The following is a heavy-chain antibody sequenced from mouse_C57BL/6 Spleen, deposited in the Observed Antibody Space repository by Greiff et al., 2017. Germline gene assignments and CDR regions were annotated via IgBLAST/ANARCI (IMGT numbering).Heavy chain of an antibody. V-gene: IGHV5-4*01. J-gene: IGHJ2*01. CDR2: ISDGGSYT. CDR1: GFTFSSYA. CDR3: AREGEKYGNSFDY. Sequence: EVKLVESGGGLVKPGGSLKLSCAASGFTFSSYAMSWVRQTPEKRLEWVATISDGGSYTYYPDNVKGRFTISRDNAKNNLYLQMSHLKSEDTAMYYGAREGEKYGNSFDYWGQGTTLTVSS. D-gene: IGHD2-1*01.